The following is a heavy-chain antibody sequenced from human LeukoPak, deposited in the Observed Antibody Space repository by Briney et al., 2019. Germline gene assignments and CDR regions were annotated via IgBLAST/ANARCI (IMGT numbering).Heavy chain of an antibody. Sequence: KPSETLSLTCAVYGGSFSGYYWSWIRQPPGKGREWIGEINHSGSTNYNPSLKRRVTISVDTSKNHFSLKLSSVTAADTAVYYCARDRYGGYFDYWGQGTLVTVSS. J-gene: IGHJ4*02. D-gene: IGHD3-10*01. V-gene: IGHV4-34*01. CDR2: INHSGST. CDR3: ARDRYGGYFDY. CDR1: GGSFSGYY.